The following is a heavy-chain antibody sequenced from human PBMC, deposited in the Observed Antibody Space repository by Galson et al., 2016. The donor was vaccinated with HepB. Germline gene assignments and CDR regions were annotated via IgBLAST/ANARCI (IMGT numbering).Heavy chain of an antibody. CDR1: GFPFSSHA. Sequence: SLRLSCAVSGFPFSSHAMGWVRQAPGEGLEWVSVVRTSDIRSGFKTNYADPVKGRFTVSRDDSKNTMYLQMNNLRVADTAVYYCARLYCGAGSCYPRPYYFDFWGHGILVTGSS. CDR2: VRTSDIRSGFKT. D-gene: IGHD2-15*01. V-gene: IGHV3-23*01. CDR3: ARLYCGAGSCYPRPYYFDF. J-gene: IGHJ4*01.